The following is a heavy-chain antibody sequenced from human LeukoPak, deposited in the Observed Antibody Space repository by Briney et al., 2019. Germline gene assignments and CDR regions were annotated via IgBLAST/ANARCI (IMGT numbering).Heavy chain of an antibody. CDR3: ARVSPSIAVAHYYYYMDV. D-gene: IGHD6-19*01. CDR1: GGSFTDYF. CDR2: INDYTGDS. V-gene: IGHV4-34*01. Sequence: SETLSLTCTVFGGSFTDYFWTWIRHSPGKGLEWIGEINDYTGDSKYNPSLKSRVTISVDTSKSQFSLKLSSVTAADTAVYYCARVSPSIAVAHYYYYMDVWGKGTTVTVSS. J-gene: IGHJ6*03.